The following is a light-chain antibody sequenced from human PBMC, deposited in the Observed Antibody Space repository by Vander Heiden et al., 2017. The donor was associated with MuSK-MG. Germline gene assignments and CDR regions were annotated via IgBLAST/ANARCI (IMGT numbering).Light chain of an antibody. CDR1: QDISIY. CDR3: QQYENLPWT. J-gene: IGKJ1*01. V-gene: IGKV1-33*01. CDR2: DAS. Sequence: DIQMTQSPSSLSASVGDRVTITCQASQDISIYVNWYQQKPGKAPKLLIYDASELETGVPSRLSGSRSGTDFTLTISSLQPEDFAAYHCQQYENLPWTFGQGTKVEV.